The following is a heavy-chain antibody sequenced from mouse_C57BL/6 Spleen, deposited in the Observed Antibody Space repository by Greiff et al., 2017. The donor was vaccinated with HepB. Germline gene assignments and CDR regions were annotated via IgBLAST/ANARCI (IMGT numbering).Heavy chain of an antibody. D-gene: IGHD2-3*01. CDR2: IHPNSGST. V-gene: IGHV1-64*01. CDR3: ARFGYSAWFAY. CDR1: GYTFTSYW. Sequence: VQLQQPGAELVKPGASVKLSCKASGYTFTSYWMHWVKQRPGQGLEWIGMIHPNSGSTNYNEKFKSKATLTVDKSSSTDYMQLSSLTSEDSAVYYCARFGYSAWFAYWGQGTLVTVSA. J-gene: IGHJ3*01.